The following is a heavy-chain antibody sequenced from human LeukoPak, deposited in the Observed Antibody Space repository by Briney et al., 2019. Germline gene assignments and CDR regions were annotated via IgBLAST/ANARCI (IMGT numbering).Heavy chain of an antibody. CDR3: AREAPLRYCSGGSCYSFGY. J-gene: IGHJ4*02. D-gene: IGHD2-15*01. CDR1: DGSISSGDYY. CDR2: IYYSGST. V-gene: IGHV4-30-4*01. Sequence: SETLSLTCTVSDGSISSGDYYWSWIRQPPGKGLEWIGYIYYSGSTYYNPSLKSRVTISVDTSKNQFSLKLSSVTAADTAVYYCAREAPLRYCSGGSCYSFGYWGQGTLVTVSS.